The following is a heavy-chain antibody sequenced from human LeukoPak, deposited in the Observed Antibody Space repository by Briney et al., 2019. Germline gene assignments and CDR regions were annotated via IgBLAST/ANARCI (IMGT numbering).Heavy chain of an antibody. D-gene: IGHD4-23*01. CDR1: GGTFATYD. CDR2: IIPIFGTP. J-gene: IGHJ4*02. V-gene: IGHV1-69*13. Sequence: SVKVSCKASGGTFATYDISWVRQAPGQGLEWVGGIIPIFGTPNYAQKFQGRVSITADESTSTAYMELSSLRSEDTAVYYCARGWLAETTVVTPYNYWGQGTLVTVSS. CDR3: ARGWLAETTVVTPYNY.